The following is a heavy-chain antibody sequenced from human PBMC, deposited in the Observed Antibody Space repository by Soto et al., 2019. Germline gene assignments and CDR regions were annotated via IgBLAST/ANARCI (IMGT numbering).Heavy chain of an antibody. CDR3: ARADSSSFGYFDY. CDR1: GGSISSGGYS. D-gene: IGHD6-6*01. CDR2: IYHSGST. V-gene: IGHV4-30-2*01. Sequence: TLSLTFAVSGGSISSGGYSWSWIRQPPGKGLEWIGYIYHSGSTYYNPSLKSRVTISVDRSKNQFSLKLSSVTAADTAVYYCARADSSSFGYFDYWGQGTLVTVSS. J-gene: IGHJ4*02.